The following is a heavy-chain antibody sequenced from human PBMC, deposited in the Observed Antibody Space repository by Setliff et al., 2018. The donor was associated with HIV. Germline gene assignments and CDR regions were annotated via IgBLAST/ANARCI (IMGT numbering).Heavy chain of an antibody. J-gene: IGHJ4*02. D-gene: IGHD3-10*01. Sequence: PGGSLRLSCAASGFRFSDYWMTWVRQAPGKGLEWVANVNGDGSKKYYGASVRGRFTISRDNAKNSLYLQMNSLRAEDTAVYYCARDPMVRGVIEYYFDYWGQGTLVTVSS. CDR2: VNGDGSKK. CDR1: GFRFSDYW. V-gene: IGHV3-7*01. CDR3: ARDPMVRGVIEYYFDY.